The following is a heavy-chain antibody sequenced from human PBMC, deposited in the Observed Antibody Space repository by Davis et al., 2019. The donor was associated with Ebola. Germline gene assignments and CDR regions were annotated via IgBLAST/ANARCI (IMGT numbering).Heavy chain of an antibody. D-gene: IGHD3-3*01. J-gene: IGHJ4*02. Sequence: ASVKVSCKASGYTFTSYGISWVRQAPGQGLEWMGWISAYNGNTNYAQKLQGRVTMTTDTSTNTAYMELRSLRSDDTAVYYCARDGQVLRFFGVGDYWGQGTLVTVSS. CDR3: ARDGQVLRFFGVGDY. CDR1: GYTFTSYG. V-gene: IGHV1-18*04. CDR2: ISAYNGNT.